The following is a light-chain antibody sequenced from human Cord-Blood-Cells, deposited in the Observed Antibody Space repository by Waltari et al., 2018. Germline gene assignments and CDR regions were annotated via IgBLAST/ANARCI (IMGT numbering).Light chain of an antibody. J-gene: IGKJ3*01. V-gene: IGKV1-12*01. CDR1: QGISSW. CDR3: QQANSFPLT. CDR2: AAS. Sequence: DIQMTQSPSSVSASVGDRVTITCRASQGISSWLAWDQQKPVKAPKLLIYAASSLQSGVPSRFSGSGSVTDFILTISSLQPEDFATYYCQQANSFPLTFGPGTKVDIK.